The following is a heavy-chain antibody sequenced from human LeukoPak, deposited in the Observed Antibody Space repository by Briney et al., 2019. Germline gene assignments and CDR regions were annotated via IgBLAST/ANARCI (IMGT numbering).Heavy chain of an antibody. CDR2: IYYSGST. J-gene: IGHJ5*02. CDR1: GGSISSGSYC. V-gene: IGHV4-61*01. CDR3: ARHVGYCSSTSCYLRFDP. Sequence: SQTLSLTCTVSGGSISSGSYCWSWIRQPPGKGLEWIGYIYYSGSTNYNPSLKSRVTISVDTSKNQFSLKLSSVTAADTAVYYCARHVGYCSSTSCYLRFDPWGQGTLVTVSS. D-gene: IGHD2-2*01.